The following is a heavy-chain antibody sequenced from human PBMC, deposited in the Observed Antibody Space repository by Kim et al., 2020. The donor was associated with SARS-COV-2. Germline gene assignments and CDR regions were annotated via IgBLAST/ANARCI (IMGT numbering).Heavy chain of an antibody. J-gene: IGHJ4*02. Sequence: GGSLRLSCAASGFTFSNYWMHWVRQAPGKGLVWVSNVNSDGTTTNYADFVKGRFTVSRDNAKNTVYLQMNSLRVEDTAVYYCARDLDSHHDYGLDHWGQGALVTVSS. CDR1: GFTFSNYW. CDR2: VNSDGTTT. CDR3: ARDLDSHHDYGLDH. D-gene: IGHD5-12*01. V-gene: IGHV3-74*01.